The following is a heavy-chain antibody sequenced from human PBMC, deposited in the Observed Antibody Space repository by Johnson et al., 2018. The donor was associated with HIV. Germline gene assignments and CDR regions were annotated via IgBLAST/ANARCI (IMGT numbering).Heavy chain of an antibody. V-gene: IGHV3-33*01. CDR3: ARENDAFDI. J-gene: IGHJ3*02. CDR1: GFTFSSYG. Sequence: QVQLVESGGGVVQPGRSLRLSCAASGFTFSSYGMHWVRQAPGKGLEWVAVIWYDGSNNYYADSVKGRFTISRDNSKKTLYLQMNSLRAGDTAVYYCARENDAFDIWGQGTMVTVSS. CDR2: IWYDGSNN.